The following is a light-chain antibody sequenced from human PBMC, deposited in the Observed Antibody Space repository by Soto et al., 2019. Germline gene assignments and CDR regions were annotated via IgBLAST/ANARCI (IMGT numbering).Light chain of an antibody. V-gene: IGKV3-20*01. J-gene: IGKJ3*01. CDR3: QQYGSSPFT. CDR2: GAS. Sequence: EFVLTQSPGTLSLSPWERATLSCRASQTVRNNYLAWYQQKPGQAPRLLIYGASSRATGIPDRFSGSGSGTDFTLTISRLEPEDFAVYYCQQYGSSPFTFGPGTKVDI. CDR1: QTVRNNY.